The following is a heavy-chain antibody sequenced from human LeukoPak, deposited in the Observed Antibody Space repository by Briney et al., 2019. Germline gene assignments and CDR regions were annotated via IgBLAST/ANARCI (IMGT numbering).Heavy chain of an antibody. CDR2: IHSXGTSM. V-gene: IGHV3-48*03. D-gene: IGHD2-15*01. Sequence: AGGSLRLXCSXXGXXXXXXEXXXXXXAXXXXLXXVXXIHSXGTSMXYADXVKGRFTISXDXAKNSLYLQMNSLRAEDTAVYYXAKGGYCSGGTCYLFNAFDLWGQGTMVPVSS. J-gene: IGHJ3*01. CDR3: AKGGYCSGGTCYLFNAFDL. CDR1: GXXXXXXE.